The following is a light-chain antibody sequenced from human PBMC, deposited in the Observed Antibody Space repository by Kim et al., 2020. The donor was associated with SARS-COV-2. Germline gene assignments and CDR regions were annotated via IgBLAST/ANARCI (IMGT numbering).Light chain of an antibody. CDR2: DAS. V-gene: IGKV1-5*01. CDR1: QSISSW. Sequence: SASVGDRVTITCRASQSISSWLAWYQQKPGKATKLLIYDASSLESGVQSRFSGSGSGTEFTLTISSLQPDDFATYYCQQYNSYLYTFGQGTKLEI. CDR3: QQYNSYLYT. J-gene: IGKJ2*01.